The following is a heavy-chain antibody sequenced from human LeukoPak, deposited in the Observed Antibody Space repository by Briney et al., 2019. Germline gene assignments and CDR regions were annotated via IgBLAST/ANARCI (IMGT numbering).Heavy chain of an antibody. Sequence: SETLSLTCTVSGGSIRSHYWSWIRQPPGKGLEWIGYIYYSGSASYNPSLKTRVTISVDTSKNQFSLNLSSVTAADTAVYYCARGGYCSSTTCYTARFFDPWGQGTLVTVSS. D-gene: IGHD2-2*02. CDR3: ARGGYCSSTTCYTARFFDP. CDR1: GGSIRSHY. V-gene: IGHV4-59*11. J-gene: IGHJ5*02. CDR2: IYYSGSA.